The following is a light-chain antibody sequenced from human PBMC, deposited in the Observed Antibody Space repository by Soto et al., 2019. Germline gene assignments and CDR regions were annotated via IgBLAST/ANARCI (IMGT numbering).Light chain of an antibody. CDR2: GAS. CDR3: QEYGFLVT. CDR1: QSITNNY. V-gene: IGKV3-20*01. Sequence: EIVLTQSPGTLSLSPGERATLSCRASQSITNNYLAWYQQKPGRAHRPLIYGASSRATGIPDRFSGSGSGTDFTLTIRRLEPEDFAMFYCQEYGFLVTFGGGTKVEIK. J-gene: IGKJ4*01.